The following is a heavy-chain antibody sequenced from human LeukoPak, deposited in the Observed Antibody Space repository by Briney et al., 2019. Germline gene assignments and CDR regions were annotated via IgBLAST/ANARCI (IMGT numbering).Heavy chain of an antibody. CDR1: GFTVSSLA. V-gene: IGHV3-48*01. Sequence: GGSLRLSCAASGFTVSSLAMHWVRQAPGKGLEWISYIGISSGNTKYADSVKGRFTISGDKAKNSLYLQMNSLRVEDTAVYYCARDYKYAFDNWGQGTLVTVSS. CDR2: IGISSGNT. CDR3: ARDYKYAFDN. J-gene: IGHJ4*02. D-gene: IGHD5-24*01.